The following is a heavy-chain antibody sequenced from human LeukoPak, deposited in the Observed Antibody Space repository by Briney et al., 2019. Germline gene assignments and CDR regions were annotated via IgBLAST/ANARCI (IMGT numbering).Heavy chain of an antibody. CDR3: ARDPSTAPRSTNWAANLFDP. J-gene: IGHJ5*02. D-gene: IGHD6-13*01. V-gene: IGHV3-30-3*01. CDR1: GFSFSNFA. CDR2: TSYDGSNH. Sequence: PGGSLRLSCAASGFSFSNFAMHWVRQAPGKGLEWVALTSYDGSNHFYTDSVKGRFTISRDNSKNMLYLQMDSLRPEDTAIYYCARDPSTAPRSTNWAANLFDPWGQGTLVTVSS.